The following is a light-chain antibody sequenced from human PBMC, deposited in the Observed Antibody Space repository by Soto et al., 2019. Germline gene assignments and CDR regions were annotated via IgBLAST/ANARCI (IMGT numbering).Light chain of an antibody. Sequence: EIVVTQSPATLSVSPGERASLSCWTSQSVSNNLAWYQQKPGQAPRLLIYGASTRATDIPARFSGSGSGTDFTLTISSLQSEDXAVXXXXXXXXXXPSITFGQGTRLEIK. V-gene: IGKV3-15*01. CDR3: XXXXXXXPSIT. J-gene: IGKJ5*01. CDR2: GAS. CDR1: QSVSNN.